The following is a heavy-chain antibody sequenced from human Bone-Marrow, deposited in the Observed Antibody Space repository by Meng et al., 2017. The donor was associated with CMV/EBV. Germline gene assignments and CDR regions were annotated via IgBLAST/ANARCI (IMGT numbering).Heavy chain of an antibody. D-gene: IGHD2-2*02. CDR1: GYSFSTYG. Sequence: SVKVSCKASGYSFSTYGIIWVRQAPGQGLEWMGGIIPIFGTANYAQKFQGRVTITTDESTSTAYMELSSLRSEDTAVYYCARDYCSSTSCYTFGMDVWGQGTTVTVSS. CDR3: ARDYCSSTSCYTFGMDV. CDR2: IIPIFGTA. J-gene: IGHJ6*02. V-gene: IGHV1-69*05.